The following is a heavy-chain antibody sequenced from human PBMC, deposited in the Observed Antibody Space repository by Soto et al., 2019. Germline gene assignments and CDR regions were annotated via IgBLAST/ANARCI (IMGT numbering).Heavy chain of an antibody. CDR3: TRDASRDSSARGWFDP. D-gene: IGHD6-13*01. Sequence: GGSLRLSCAASGFTFSTFDMSWVRQPPGKGLEWVSVISGSGVNPYYADSVKGRFTISRDNAKNSLHLQMNSLRAEDTAVYYCTRDASRDSSARGWFDPWGPGTLVTVSS. J-gene: IGHJ5*02. CDR1: GFTFSTFD. V-gene: IGHV3-23*01. CDR2: ISGSGVNP.